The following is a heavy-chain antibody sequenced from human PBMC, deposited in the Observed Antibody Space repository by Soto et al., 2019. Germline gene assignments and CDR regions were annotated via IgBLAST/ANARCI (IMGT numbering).Heavy chain of an antibody. V-gene: IGHV1-2*02. CDR1: GFTDYY. CDR3: ARGGSADYGSYGVDV. J-gene: IGHJ6*02. CDR2: VNPSSGGT. Sequence: ASVKVSCKASGFTDYYIHWVRQAPGQGLEWMGWVNPSSGGTNYAQKFQGRFAMTRDTFISTAYMELSRLQSDDTAVYYCARGGSADYGSYGVDVWGQGTTVTVSS. D-gene: IGHD4-17*01.